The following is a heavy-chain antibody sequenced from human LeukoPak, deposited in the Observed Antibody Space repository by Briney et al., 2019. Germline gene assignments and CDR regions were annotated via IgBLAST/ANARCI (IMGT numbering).Heavy chain of an antibody. D-gene: IGHD6-6*01. CDR2: ISSSGSTI. CDR1: GFTFSDYY. Sequence: GGSLRLSCAASGFTFSDYYMSWIRLAPGKGLEWVSYISSSGSTIYYADSVKGRFTISRDNAKNSLYLQMNSLRAEDTAVYYCAGVGTERPRHYFDYWGQGTLVTVSS. J-gene: IGHJ4*02. CDR3: AGVGTERPRHYFDY. V-gene: IGHV3-11*04.